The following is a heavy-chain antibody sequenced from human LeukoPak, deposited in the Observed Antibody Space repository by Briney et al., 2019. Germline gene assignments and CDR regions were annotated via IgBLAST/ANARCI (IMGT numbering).Heavy chain of an antibody. J-gene: IGHJ4*02. D-gene: IGHD3-10*01. Sequence: QTGGSLRLSCAASGFTFDDYAMHWVRQAPGKGLEWVSGISWNSGSIGYADSVKGRFTISRDNAKNSLYLQMNSLRAEDTALYYCAKDYGSGSDAFDYWGQGTLVTVSS. CDR2: ISWNSGSI. CDR1: GFTFDDYA. V-gene: IGHV3-9*01. CDR3: AKDYGSGSDAFDY.